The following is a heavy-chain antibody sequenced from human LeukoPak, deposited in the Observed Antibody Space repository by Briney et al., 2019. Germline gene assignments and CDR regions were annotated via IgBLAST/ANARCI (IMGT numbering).Heavy chain of an antibody. J-gene: IGHJ5*02. CDR3: ASYRIGWFDP. V-gene: IGHV1-18*01. D-gene: IGHD1-26*01. CDR2: ISAYNGNT. CDR1: GYTFTSYG. Sequence: ASVKVSCKASGYTFTSYGISWVRQAPGQGLEGRGWISAYNGNTNYAQKLQCRVTMTTDTSTSTAYMELRSVRSDDTGVYYCASYRIGWFDPWGQGTLVTVSS.